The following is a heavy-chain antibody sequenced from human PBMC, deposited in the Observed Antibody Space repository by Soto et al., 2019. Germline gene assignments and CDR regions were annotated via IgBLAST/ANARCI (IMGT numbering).Heavy chain of an antibody. D-gene: IGHD2-21*01. V-gene: IGHV4-31*03. CDR3: ARLRIATNNYKWFDP. J-gene: IGHJ5*02. CDR2: IYVTVAV. Sequence: PSETLSLTCSVSGAALNSGNYYWSWIRQVPGKGLEWIGHIYVTVAVDYNPSLRDRITISQDTSERQFSLNLRLVTAADTAVYYCARLRIATNNYKWFDPWGQGTLVTV. CDR1: GAALNSGNYY.